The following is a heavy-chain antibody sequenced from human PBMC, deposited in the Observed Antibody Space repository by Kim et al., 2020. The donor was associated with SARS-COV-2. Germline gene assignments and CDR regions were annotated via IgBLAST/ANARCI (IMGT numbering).Heavy chain of an antibody. D-gene: IGHD6-19*01. CDR3: ARVFGGQWLVFNAAFDI. J-gene: IGHJ3*02. Sequence: GGSLRLSCAASGFTFSSYAMHWVRQAPGKGLEWVAVISYDGSNKYYADSVKGRFTISRDNSKNTLYLQMNSLRAEDTAVYYCARVFGGQWLVFNAAFDI. CDR2: ISYDGSNK. CDR1: GFTFSSYA. V-gene: IGHV3-30-3*01.